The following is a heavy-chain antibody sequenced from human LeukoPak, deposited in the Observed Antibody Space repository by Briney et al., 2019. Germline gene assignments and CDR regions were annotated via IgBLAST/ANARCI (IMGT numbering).Heavy chain of an antibody. V-gene: IGHV3-23*01. CDR2: ISGSGGST. CDR3: ANQGRDY. Sequence: GGSLRLSCSASGFTFYTYAMTWVRQAPGKGLEWVSAISGSGGSTYYADSVKGRFTISRDNSKNTLYLQMNSLRAEDTAVYYCANQGRDYWGQGTLVTVSS. J-gene: IGHJ4*02. D-gene: IGHD1-26*01. CDR1: GFTFYTYA.